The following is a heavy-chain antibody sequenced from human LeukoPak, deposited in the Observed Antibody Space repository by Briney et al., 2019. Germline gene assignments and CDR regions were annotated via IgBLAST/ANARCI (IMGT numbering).Heavy chain of an antibody. CDR1: GFTFSSYW. CDR3: ARDFYDSSGPLTVNRGDY. Sequence: GGSLRLSCAASGFTFSSYWMHWVRQAPGKGLVWVSRINSDGSSTSYADSVKGRFTISRDNAKNTLYLQMNSLRAEDTAVYYCARDFYDSSGPLTVNRGDYWGQGTLVTVSS. V-gene: IGHV3-74*01. D-gene: IGHD3-22*01. J-gene: IGHJ4*02. CDR2: INSDGSST.